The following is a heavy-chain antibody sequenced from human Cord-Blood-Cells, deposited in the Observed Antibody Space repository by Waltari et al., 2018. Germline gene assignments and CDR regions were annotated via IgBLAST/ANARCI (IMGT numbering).Heavy chain of an antibody. CDR1: GGSFSGYY. Sequence: QVQLQQWGAGLLKPSETLSLTCAAYGGSFSGYYWSWIRQPPGKGLEWIGEINHSGSTNYNPSLKSRVTISVDTSKYQFSLKLSSVTAADTAVYYCARGGIAVAGMTHLDYWGQGTLVTVSS. J-gene: IGHJ4*02. CDR3: ARGGIAVAGMTHLDY. CDR2: INHSGST. V-gene: IGHV4-34*01. D-gene: IGHD6-19*01.